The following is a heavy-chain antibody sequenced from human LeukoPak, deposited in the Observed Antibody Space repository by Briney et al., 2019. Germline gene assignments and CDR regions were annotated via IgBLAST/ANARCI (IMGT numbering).Heavy chain of an antibody. CDR1: GGSISSYY. V-gene: IGHV4-59*01. D-gene: IGHD6-13*01. Sequence: SETLSLTCTVSGGSISSYYWSWIRQPPGKGLEWIGYIYYSGSTNYNPSLKSRVTISVDTSKNQFSLKLSSVTAADTAVYYCARLDSSSGYYYYGMDVWVQGTTVTVSS. CDR3: ARLDSSSGYYYYGMDV. CDR2: IYYSGST. J-gene: IGHJ6*01.